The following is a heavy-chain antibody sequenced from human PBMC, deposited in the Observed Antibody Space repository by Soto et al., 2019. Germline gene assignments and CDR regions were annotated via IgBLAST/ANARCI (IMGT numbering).Heavy chain of an antibody. Sequence: GGSLRLSCAASGFTFSSYWMSWVRQAPGKGLEWVANIKQDGSGKYYVDSVKGRFTISRDNAKNSLYLQMNSLRAEDTAVYYCARDRNDFWSGYPNNWFDPWGQGTLVTVSS. D-gene: IGHD3-3*01. CDR2: IKQDGSGK. V-gene: IGHV3-7*01. CDR3: ARDRNDFWSGYPNNWFDP. CDR1: GFTFSSYW. J-gene: IGHJ5*02.